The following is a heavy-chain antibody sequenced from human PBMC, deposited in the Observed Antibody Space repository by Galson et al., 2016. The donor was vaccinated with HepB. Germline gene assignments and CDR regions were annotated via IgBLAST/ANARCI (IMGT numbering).Heavy chain of an antibody. V-gene: IGHV3-7*04. D-gene: IGHD3-3*01. CDR2: IKQDGSEK. CDR1: GFTFSNYA. J-gene: IGHJ4*02. Sequence: SLRLSCAASGFTFSNYAMSWVRQAPGKGLEWVANIKQDGSEKYFLAPVKGRFTVSRDNAQTSLYLQMNSLRAEDTAVYYCARWYHDFWSAYYNPRHTYYFDSWGQGTLVTVSS. CDR3: ARWYHDFWSAYYNPRHTYYFDS.